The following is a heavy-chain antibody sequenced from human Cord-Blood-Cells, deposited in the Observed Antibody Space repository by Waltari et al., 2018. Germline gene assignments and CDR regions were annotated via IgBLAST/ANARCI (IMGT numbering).Heavy chain of an antibody. Sequence: QVQLVQSGAEVKKPGSSVKVSCKASGGTFSSYAISRLRQAPGQGLEWMGGIIPIFGTANYAQKFQGRVTITADESTSTAYMELSSLRSEDTAVYYCARVYCGGDCSYAFDIWGQGTMVTVSS. CDR3: ARVYCGGDCSYAFDI. CDR1: GGTFSSYA. J-gene: IGHJ3*02. CDR2: IIPIFGTA. D-gene: IGHD2-21*01. V-gene: IGHV1-69*01.